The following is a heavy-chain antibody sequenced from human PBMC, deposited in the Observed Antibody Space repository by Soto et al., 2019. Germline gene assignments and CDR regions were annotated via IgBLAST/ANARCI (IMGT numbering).Heavy chain of an antibody. V-gene: IGHV3-30*18. D-gene: IGHD6-13*01. CDR3: AKDRGVIAAAGNGIDY. Sequence: GGSLRLSCAASGFTFGSYGMHWVRQAPGKGLEWVAVISYDGSNKYYADSVKGRFTISRDNSKNTLYLQMNSLRAEDTAVYYCAKDRGVIAAAGNGIDYWGQGTLVTVSS. CDR2: ISYDGSNK. J-gene: IGHJ4*02. CDR1: GFTFGSYG.